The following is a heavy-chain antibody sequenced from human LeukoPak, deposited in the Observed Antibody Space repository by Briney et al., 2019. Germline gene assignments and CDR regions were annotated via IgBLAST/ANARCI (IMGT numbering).Heavy chain of an antibody. CDR1: GFPFSRYS. CDR2: ITSGSDTI. D-gene: IGHD4-17*01. CDR3: AKAHDYGDYHTCFDY. J-gene: IGHJ4*02. V-gene: IGHV3-48*01. Sequence: GGSLRLSCATSGFPFSRYSMNWVRQAPGKGLEWLSYITSGSDTIYYADSVRGRFTISRDNSKNTLYLQMNSLRAEDTAVYYCAKAHDYGDYHTCFDYWGQGTLVTVSS.